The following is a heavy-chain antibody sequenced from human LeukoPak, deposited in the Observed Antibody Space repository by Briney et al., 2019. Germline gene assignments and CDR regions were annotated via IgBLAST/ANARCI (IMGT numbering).Heavy chain of an antibody. D-gene: IGHD3-3*01. CDR3: ARDGYDFWSDYPTTLDC. Sequence: PGGSLRLPCAASGFNFSTYSMNWVRQAPGKGLEWVSYISTSSRTIYYADSVKGRSTISRDNAKNSLYLQLNSLRAEDTAVYYCARDGYDFWSDYPTTLDCWGQGTLVTVSS. V-gene: IGHV3-48*01. CDR1: GFNFSTYS. J-gene: IGHJ4*02. CDR2: ISTSSRTI.